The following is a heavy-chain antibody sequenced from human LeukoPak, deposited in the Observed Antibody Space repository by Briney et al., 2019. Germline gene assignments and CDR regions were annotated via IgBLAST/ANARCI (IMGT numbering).Heavy chain of an antibody. D-gene: IGHD3-16*01. CDR1: GGSISSYY. J-gene: IGHJ4*02. CDR3: ARHGEGGSDY. Sequence: SETLSLTCTVSGGSISSYYWSWIRQPPGKGLEWIGYMYNSGSTKYNPSLKSRVTILPDTPKNQFSLKLSSVTAADTAVYFCARHGEGGSDYWGQGTLVTVSS. V-gene: IGHV4-59*08. CDR2: MYNSGST.